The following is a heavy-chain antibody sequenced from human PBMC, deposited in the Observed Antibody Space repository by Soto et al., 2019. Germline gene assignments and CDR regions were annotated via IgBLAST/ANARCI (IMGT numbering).Heavy chain of an antibody. CDR1: GYSFTSYW. D-gene: IGHD3-22*01. CDR3: ASLYYYDSSGYSQDAFDI. J-gene: IGHJ3*02. V-gene: IGHV5-51*01. CDR2: IYPGDSDT. Sequence: XESLKISCKGSGYSFTSYWIGWVRQMPGKGLEWMGIIYPGDSDTRYSPSFQGQVTISADKSISTAYLQWSSLKASDTAMYYCASLYYYDSSGYSQDAFDIWGQGTMVTVSS.